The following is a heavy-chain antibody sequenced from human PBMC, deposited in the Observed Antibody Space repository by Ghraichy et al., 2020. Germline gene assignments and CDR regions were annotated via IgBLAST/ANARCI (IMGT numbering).Heavy chain of an antibody. CDR2: TYYRSKWYN. Sequence: SQTLSLTCAISGDSVSSNSAAWNWIRQSPSRGLEWLGRTYYRSKWYNDYAVSVKSRITINPDTAKNQFSLQLNSVTPGEAAVYYCARGPYGSGSPAHWFDPWGQGTLVTVSS. V-gene: IGHV6-1*01. D-gene: IGHD3-10*01. CDR3: ARGPYGSGSPAHWFDP. CDR1: GDSVSSNSAA. J-gene: IGHJ5*02.